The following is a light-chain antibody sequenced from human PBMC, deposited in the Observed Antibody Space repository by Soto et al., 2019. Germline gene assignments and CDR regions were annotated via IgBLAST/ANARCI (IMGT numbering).Light chain of an antibody. V-gene: IGKV3-20*01. Sequence: EIVLTQSPGTLSLSPGERATLSCRASQSVSSSYLAWYQQKPGLAPRLLIYGASSRATGIPDRFSGSGSGTDFTLTISRLEPEDVEVYYCQQYDGSLGLTFGGGTKVEIK. CDR2: GAS. J-gene: IGKJ4*01. CDR1: QSVSSSY. CDR3: QQYDGSLGLT.